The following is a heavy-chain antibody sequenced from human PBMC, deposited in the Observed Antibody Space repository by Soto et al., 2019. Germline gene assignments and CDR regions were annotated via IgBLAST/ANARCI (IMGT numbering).Heavy chain of an antibody. CDR3: ARDLAHYGMDV. CDR1: GYTFTSYG. CDR2: ISAYNGNT. V-gene: IGHV1-18*01. J-gene: IGHJ6*02. Sequence: QVQLVQSGAEVKKPGASVKVSCKASGYTFTSYGISWVRQAPGQGLEWMGWISAYNGNTNYAQKLQGRVTMTTDTATSRSYMELMSLRSDDTAVYDCARDLAHYGMDVWGQGTTVTVSS.